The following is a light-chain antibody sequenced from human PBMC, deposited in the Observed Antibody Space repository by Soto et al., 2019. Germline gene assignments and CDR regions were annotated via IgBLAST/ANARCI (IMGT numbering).Light chain of an antibody. CDR3: QQSQSTPIT. CDR2: AAS. Sequence: DIQMTQSPSSLSASVGDRVTITCRASQSISSYLNWYQQKPGKAPKLLIYAASSLQSGVPPRFSGSGSGTDFTLTISSLQPEDFATYYCQQSQSTPITFGPGTKVDIK. J-gene: IGKJ3*01. CDR1: QSISSY. V-gene: IGKV1-39*01.